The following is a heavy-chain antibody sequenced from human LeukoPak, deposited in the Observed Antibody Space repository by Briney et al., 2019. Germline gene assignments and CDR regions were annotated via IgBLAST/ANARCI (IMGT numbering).Heavy chain of an antibody. CDR1: GLTFSDKG. J-gene: IGHJ4*02. V-gene: IGHV3-30*02. CDR3: ARVYQGVAIFDGIDY. D-gene: IGHD3-3*01. CDR2: IRSDGSNK. Sequence: PGGSLRLSCTVSGLTFSDKGMHWVRQAPGKGLEWVAFIRSDGSNKDYADSVKGRFTISRDNAKNSVYLQMNSLRAEDTAVYYCARVYQGVAIFDGIDYWGQGTLVTVSS.